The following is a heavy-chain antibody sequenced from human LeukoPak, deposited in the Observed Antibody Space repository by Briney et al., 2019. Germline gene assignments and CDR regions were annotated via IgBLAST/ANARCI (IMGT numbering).Heavy chain of an antibody. CDR3: ATDRPVVPAAIWHFDL. CDR1: GFTFDDYG. D-gene: IGHD2-2*02. Sequence: PGGSLRLSCAASGFTFDDYGMSWVRQAPGKGLEWVSGINWNGGSTGYADSVKGRFTISRDNAKNSLYLQMNSLRAEDTALYYCATDRPVVPAAIWHFDLWGRGTLVTVSS. V-gene: IGHV3-20*04. CDR2: INWNGGST. J-gene: IGHJ2*01.